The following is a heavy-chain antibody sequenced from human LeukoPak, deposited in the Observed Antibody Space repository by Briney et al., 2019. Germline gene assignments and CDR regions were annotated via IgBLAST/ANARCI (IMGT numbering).Heavy chain of an antibody. D-gene: IGHD3-10*01. CDR2: IYYSGST. Sequence: SETLSLTCTVSGGSISSSSYYWGWIRQPPGKGLEWIGSIYYSGSTYYNPSLKSRVTISVDTSKNQFSLKLSSVTAADTAVYYCARLSTTMVRGVITYYYYYYMDVWGKGTTVTISS. CDR3: ARLSTTMVRGVITYYYYYYMDV. V-gene: IGHV4-39*07. J-gene: IGHJ6*03. CDR1: GGSISSSSYY.